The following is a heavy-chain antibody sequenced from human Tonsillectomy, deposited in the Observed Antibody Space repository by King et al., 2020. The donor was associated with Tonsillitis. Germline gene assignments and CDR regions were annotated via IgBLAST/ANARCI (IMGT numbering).Heavy chain of an antibody. CDR3: ARGHSSREQDAFDV. D-gene: IGHD1-26*01. Sequence: QLVQSGAEVKKPGASVKVSCKASGYPLTGYPMYWVRQAPGQGLEWMGWINPNRGGPNYAQKFQGRVTMTRDTSISTAYMYLDTLRSDDTAVYYCARGHSSREQDAFDVWGQGTMVTVSS. J-gene: IGHJ3*01. V-gene: IGHV1-2*02. CDR2: INPNRGGP. CDR1: GYPLTGYP.